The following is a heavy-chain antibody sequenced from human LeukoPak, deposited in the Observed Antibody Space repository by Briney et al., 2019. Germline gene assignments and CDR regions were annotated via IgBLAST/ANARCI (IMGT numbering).Heavy chain of an antibody. V-gene: IGHV4-31*03. CDR1: GGSISSGGYY. CDR3: ARGRRDFWSGYYLNRANWFDP. Sequence: PSETLSLTCTVSGGSISSGGYYWSWIRQHSGKGLEWIGYIYYSGSTYYNPSLKSRLTISVDTSKNQFSLKLSSVTAADTAVYYCARGRRDFWSGYYLNRANWFDPWGQGTLVTVSS. CDR2: IYYSGST. J-gene: IGHJ5*02. D-gene: IGHD3-3*01.